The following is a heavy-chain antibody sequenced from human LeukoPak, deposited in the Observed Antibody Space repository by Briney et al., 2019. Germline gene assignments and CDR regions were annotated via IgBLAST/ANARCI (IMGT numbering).Heavy chain of an antibody. CDR1: GYTFTSHG. V-gene: IGHV1-18*01. J-gene: IGHJ6*02. CDR3: ARDLICSSTSCHHYYYYGMDV. Sequence: ASVKVSCKASGYTFTSHGISWVRQAPGQGLEWMGWISAYNGNTNYAQKLQGRVTMTTDTSTSTAYMELRSLRSDDTAVYYCARDLICSSTSCHHYYYYGMDVWGQGTTVTVSS. D-gene: IGHD2-2*01. CDR2: ISAYNGNT.